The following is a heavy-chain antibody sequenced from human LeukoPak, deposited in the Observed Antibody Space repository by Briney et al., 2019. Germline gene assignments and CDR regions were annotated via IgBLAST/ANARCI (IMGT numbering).Heavy chain of an antibody. CDR2: IKSKTDGGTT. Sequence: PGGSLRLSCAASGFTFSNAWMSWVRQAPGKGPEWVGRIKSKTDGGTTDYAAPVKGRFTISRDDSKNTLYLQMNSLKTEDTAVYYCTTDLVDGYIFFDYWGQGTLVTVSS. V-gene: IGHV3-15*01. CDR3: TTDLVDGYIFFDY. CDR1: GFTFSNAW. J-gene: IGHJ4*02. D-gene: IGHD5-12*01.